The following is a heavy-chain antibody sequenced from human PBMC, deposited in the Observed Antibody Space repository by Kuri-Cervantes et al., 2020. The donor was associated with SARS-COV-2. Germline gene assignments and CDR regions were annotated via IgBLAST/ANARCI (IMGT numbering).Heavy chain of an antibody. CDR2: IKQDGSEK. Sequence: GESLKISCAASGFTFSSYWMSWVRQAPGKGLEWVANIKQDGSEKYYVDSVKGRFTISRDNAKNSLYLQMNSLRAEDTAVYYCVRARGYCTNGVCYLWFDPWGQGTLVTVSS. CDR1: GFTFSSYW. V-gene: IGHV3-7*03. J-gene: IGHJ5*02. CDR3: VRARGYCTNGVCYLWFDP. D-gene: IGHD2-8*01.